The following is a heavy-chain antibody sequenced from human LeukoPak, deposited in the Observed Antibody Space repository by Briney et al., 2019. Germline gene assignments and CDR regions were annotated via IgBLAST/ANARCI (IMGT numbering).Heavy chain of an antibody. CDR1: GLRFRSYW. V-gene: IGHV3-7*01. D-gene: IGHD2-15*01. CDR2: INEDGSAS. CDR3: AAAPNENFFDF. J-gene: IGHJ4*02. Sequence: GGSLRLSCSASGLRFRSYWMSWVRQAPGMGLEWVANINEDGSASDYGVSVKGRFTISRDNAKNSLYLQMNSLRAEDTAVYFCAAAPNENFFDFWGQGTLVTVSS.